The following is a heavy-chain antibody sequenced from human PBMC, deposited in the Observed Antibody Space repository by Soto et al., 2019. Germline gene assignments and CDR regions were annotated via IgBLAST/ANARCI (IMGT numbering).Heavy chain of an antibody. CDR3: ARDRLGATGDY. CDR2: ISAYNANT. D-gene: IGHD1-26*01. J-gene: IGHJ4*02. CDR1: GYTFTSYG. V-gene: IGHV1-18*01. Sequence: ASVKVSCKASGYTFTSYGIGWARQAPGQGLEWMGWISAYNANTNYAQKLQGRVTMTTDTSTSTSYMELRSLRSDDTAVYFCARDRLGATGDYWGQGTLVTVSS.